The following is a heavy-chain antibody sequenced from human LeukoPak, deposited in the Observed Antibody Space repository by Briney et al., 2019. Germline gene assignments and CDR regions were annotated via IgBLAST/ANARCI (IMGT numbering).Heavy chain of an antibody. V-gene: IGHV1-8*03. CDR1: GYTFTSYD. CDR2: MNPNSGNT. CDR3: ARDLGRSSWRNWFDP. J-gene: IGHJ5*02. Sequence: ASVKVSCKASGYTFTSYDINWVRQATGQGLEWMGWMNPNSGNTGYAQKFQGRVTITRNTSISTAYMELSSLRSEDTAVYYCARDLGRSSWRNWFDPWGQGTLVTVSS. D-gene: IGHD6-13*01.